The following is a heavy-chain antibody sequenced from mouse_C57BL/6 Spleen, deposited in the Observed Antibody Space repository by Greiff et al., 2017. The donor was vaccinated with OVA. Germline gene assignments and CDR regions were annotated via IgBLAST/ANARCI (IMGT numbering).Heavy chain of an antibody. D-gene: IGHD1-1*01. Sequence: QVQLQQPGAELVRPGSSVKLSCKASGYTFTSYWMHWVKQRPIQGLEWIGNIDPSDSETHYNQKFKDKATLTVDKSSSTAYMQLSSLTSEDSAVYCCGRGDGTGRTWFAYWGQGTLVTVSA. CDR3: GRGDGTGRTWFAY. CDR1: GYTFTSYW. CDR2: IDPSDSET. V-gene: IGHV1-52*01. J-gene: IGHJ3*01.